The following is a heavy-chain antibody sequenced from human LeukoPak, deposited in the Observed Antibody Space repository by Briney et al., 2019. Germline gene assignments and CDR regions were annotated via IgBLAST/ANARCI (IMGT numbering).Heavy chain of an antibody. CDR3: ARAAEDGYNGVDVTDAYGMDV. CDR1: GGSISSYY. Sequence: SETLSLTCTVSGGSISSYYWSWIRQPPGKGLEWIGYIYYSGSTNYNPSLRSRVTISVDTSKNQFSLKLSSVTAADTAVYYCARAAEDGYNGVDVTDAYGMDVWGQGTTVTVSS. V-gene: IGHV4-59*01. D-gene: IGHD5-24*01. CDR2: IYYSGST. J-gene: IGHJ6*02.